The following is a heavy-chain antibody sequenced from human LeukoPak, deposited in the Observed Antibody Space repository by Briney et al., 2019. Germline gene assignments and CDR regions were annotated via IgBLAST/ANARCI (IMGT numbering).Heavy chain of an antibody. CDR2: IYPKSGGI. CDR1: GYTFTDYY. D-gene: IGHD3-10*01. CDR3: ARIAGSGSLNWFDP. V-gene: IGHV1-2*02. Sequence: ASVKVSCKASGYTFTDYYIHWMRQAPGQGPEWMGWIYPKSGGINSAQKFQGRVTLTRDTSISTTYMELTGLRSDDTAVYYCARIAGSGSLNWFDPWGQGTLVTVSS. J-gene: IGHJ5*02.